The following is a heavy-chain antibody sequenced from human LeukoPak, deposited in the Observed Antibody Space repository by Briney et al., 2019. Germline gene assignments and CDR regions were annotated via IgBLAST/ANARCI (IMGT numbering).Heavy chain of an antibody. CDR1: GFTFSSYW. D-gene: IGHD3-3*01. CDR3: ARDYDFWSGYHFDY. Sequence: GGSLRLSCAASGFTFSSYWMSWVRQAPGKGLEWVAVISYDGSNKYYADSVKGRFTISRDNSKNTLYLQMNSLRAEDTAVNYCARDYDFWSGYHFDYWGQGTLVTVSS. V-gene: IGHV3-30-3*01. CDR2: ISYDGSNK. J-gene: IGHJ4*02.